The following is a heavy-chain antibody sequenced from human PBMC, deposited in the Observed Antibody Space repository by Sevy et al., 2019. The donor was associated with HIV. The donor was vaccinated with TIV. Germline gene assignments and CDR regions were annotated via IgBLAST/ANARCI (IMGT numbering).Heavy chain of an antibody. CDR2: INSDGSST. Sequence: GGSLRLSCAASGFTFSSYWMHWVRQAPGKGLVWVSHINSDGSSTSYADSVKGRFTISRDNAKNTLYLQMNSLRVEDTAVYYCARGGYYYDNAAYYAFDSWGQGTLVTVSS. J-gene: IGHJ4*02. D-gene: IGHD3-22*01. CDR1: GFTFSSYW. CDR3: ARGGYYYDNAAYYAFDS. V-gene: IGHV3-74*01.